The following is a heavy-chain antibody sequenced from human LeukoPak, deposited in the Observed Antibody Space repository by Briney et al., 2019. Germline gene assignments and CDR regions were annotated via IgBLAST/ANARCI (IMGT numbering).Heavy chain of an antibody. D-gene: IGHD3-22*01. Sequence: SETLSLTCTVSGGSISSYYWSWIRQPPGKGLEWIGYIYYSGSTNYNPSLKSRVTISVDTSKNQFSLKLSSVTAADTALYYCAIMHPYYDGSGYWVQWGQGTLVTVSS. V-gene: IGHV4-59*01. J-gene: IGHJ4*02. CDR1: GGSISSYY. CDR2: IYYSGST. CDR3: AIMHPYYDGSGYWVQ.